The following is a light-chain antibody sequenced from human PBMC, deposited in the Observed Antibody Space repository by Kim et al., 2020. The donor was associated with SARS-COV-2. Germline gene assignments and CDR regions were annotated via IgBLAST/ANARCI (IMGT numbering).Light chain of an antibody. CDR1: GRVSSDN. V-gene: IGKV3-20*01. CDR2: GTS. CDR3: QQYNGSPYT. J-gene: IGKJ2*01. Sequence: SPGQEAAPSCWPSGRVSSDNLAWYQQKPGQAPRLLIYGTSSMATGIPSRFSGGGSGTDFTLTISSLQPEDFAVYYCQQYNGSPYTFGQGTKVDIK.